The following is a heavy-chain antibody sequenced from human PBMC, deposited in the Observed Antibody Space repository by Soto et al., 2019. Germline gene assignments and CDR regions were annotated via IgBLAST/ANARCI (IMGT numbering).Heavy chain of an antibody. CDR1: GFRFSDHY. V-gene: IGHV3-11*01. CDR2: ISGGGTTM. D-gene: IGHD3-10*01. J-gene: IGHJ4*02. CDR3: ARDLYYDGSAF. Sequence: QVQLVESGGGLVEPGGSLRLSCAASGFRFSDHYMTWIRQAPGKGLEWVSKISGGGTTMYYADSVKGRFTVSRDNAKNSLYLQMNSLRAEDTAVYYCARDLYYDGSAFWGQGTLVTVSS.